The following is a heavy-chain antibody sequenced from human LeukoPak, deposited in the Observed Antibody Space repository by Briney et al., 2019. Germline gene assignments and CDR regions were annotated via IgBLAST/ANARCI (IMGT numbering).Heavy chain of an antibody. J-gene: IGHJ5*02. CDR2: INHSGST. CDR3: AREDDFWSGQGFDP. D-gene: IGHD3-3*01. Sequence: SETLSLTCAVYGGSFSGYYWSWIRQPPGKGLEWIGEINHSGSTNYNPSLKSRVTISVDTSKNQFSLKLSSVTAADTAAYYCAREDDFWSGQGFDPWGQGTLVTVSS. CDR1: GGSFSGYY. V-gene: IGHV4-34*01.